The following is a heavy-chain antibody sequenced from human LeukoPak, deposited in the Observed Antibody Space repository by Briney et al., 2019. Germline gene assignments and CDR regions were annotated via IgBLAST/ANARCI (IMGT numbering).Heavy chain of an antibody. V-gene: IGHV4-38-2*02. J-gene: IGHJ3*02. D-gene: IGHD5-24*01. CDR2: IFPGGNT. Sequence: SETLSLTCTVSGYSISSGYYWGWIRQPPGKGLEWIGRIFPGGNTYFNPSLKSRVAISVDSSKNQFSLTLSPVTAADTAVYYCAGNRDAYFLNAFDIWGQGTMVTVSS. CDR1: GYSISSGYY. CDR3: AGNRDAYFLNAFDI.